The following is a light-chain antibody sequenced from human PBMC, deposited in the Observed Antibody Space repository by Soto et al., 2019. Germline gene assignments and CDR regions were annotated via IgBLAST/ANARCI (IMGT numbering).Light chain of an antibody. Sequence: DIQMTQSPSTLSGSIGDRVTITCRASQTISSWLARYQQKPGKAPKLLIYKASTLKSGVPSRFSGSGSGTEFTLTINSLQPDDFATYYCQQFKSYPLTFGGGTKV. V-gene: IGKV1-5*03. CDR3: QQFKSYPLT. CDR2: KAS. CDR1: QTISSW. J-gene: IGKJ4*01.